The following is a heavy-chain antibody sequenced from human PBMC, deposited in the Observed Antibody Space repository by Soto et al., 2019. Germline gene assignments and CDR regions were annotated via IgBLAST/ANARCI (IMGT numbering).Heavy chain of an antibody. D-gene: IGHD3-22*01. CDR2: ISAYNGNT. J-gene: IGHJ4*02. V-gene: IGHV1-18*01. CDR3: ARLITMIVAFDY. CDR1: CYTFTSYG. Sequence: SVKVSFKAACYTFTSYGISWVRQAPGQGLEWMGWISAYNGNTNYAQKLQGRVTMTTDTSTSTAYMELRSLRSDDTAVYYCARLITMIVAFDYWGQGTLVTVSS.